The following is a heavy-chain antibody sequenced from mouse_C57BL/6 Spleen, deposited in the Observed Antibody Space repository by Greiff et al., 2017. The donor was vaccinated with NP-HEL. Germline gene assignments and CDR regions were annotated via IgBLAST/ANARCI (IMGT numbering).Heavy chain of an antibody. D-gene: IGHD1-1*01. CDR1: GYAFSSSW. J-gene: IGHJ4*01. Sequence: VKLQESGPELVKPGASVKISCKASGYAFSSSWMNWVKQRPGKGLEWIGRIYPGDGDTNYNGKFKGKATLTADKSSSTAYMQLSSLTSEDSAVYFCARYYYGSSHYAMDYWGQGTSVTVSS. CDR2: IYPGDGDT. CDR3: ARYYYGSSHYAMDY. V-gene: IGHV1-82*01.